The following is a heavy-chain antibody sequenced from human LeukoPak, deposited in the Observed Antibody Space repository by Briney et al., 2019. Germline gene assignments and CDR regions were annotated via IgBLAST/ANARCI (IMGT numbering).Heavy chain of an antibody. V-gene: IGHV3-53*05. CDR2: IYNGGET. D-gene: IGHD3-22*01. CDR3: AKDRRPGITMIVVVIRYYMDV. Sequence: GGSLRLSCAASGFTVSSNYMTWVRQAPGKGLEWVSVIYNGGETYYADSVKGRFTISRDNSKNTLYLQMNSLRAEDTAVYYCAKDRRPGITMIVVVIRYYMDVWGKGTTVTVSS. J-gene: IGHJ6*03. CDR1: GFTVSSNY.